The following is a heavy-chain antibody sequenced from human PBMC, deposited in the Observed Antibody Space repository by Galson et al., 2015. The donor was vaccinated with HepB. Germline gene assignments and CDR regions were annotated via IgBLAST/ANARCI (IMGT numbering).Heavy chain of an antibody. CDR2: MNPNSGNT. CDR3: AGGKKWFRESIY. V-gene: IGHV1-8*01. D-gene: IGHD3-10*01. CDR1: GYTFTSYD. J-gene: IGHJ4*02. Sequence: SVKVSCKASGYTFTSYDINWVRQATGQGLEWMGWMNPNSGNTGYAQKFQGRVTMTRNTSISTAYMELSSLRSEDTAVYYCAGGKKWFRESIYWGQGTLVTVSS.